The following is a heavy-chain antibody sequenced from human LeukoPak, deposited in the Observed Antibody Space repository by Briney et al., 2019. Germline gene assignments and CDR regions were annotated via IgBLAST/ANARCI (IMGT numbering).Heavy chain of an antibody. J-gene: IGHJ4*02. CDR2: ISGGGGTT. CDR3: AKDREGLSSGYDLEYFDY. Sequence: GGSLRLSCAASGFTFSSYAMNCVRQAPGKGLEWVSAISGGGGTTYYADSVKGRFTISRDNSKNTLFLQMNSLRAEDTAVYYCAKDREGLSSGYDLEYFDYWGQGTLVTVSS. V-gene: IGHV3-23*01. CDR1: GFTFSSYA. D-gene: IGHD5-12*01.